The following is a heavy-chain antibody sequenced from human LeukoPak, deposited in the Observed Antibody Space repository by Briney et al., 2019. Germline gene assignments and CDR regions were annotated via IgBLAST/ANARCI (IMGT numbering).Heavy chain of an antibody. CDR2: IYYSGST. D-gene: IGHD3-3*01. V-gene: IGHV4-31*03. CDR3: ARAGGFFSPFGY. CDR1: GGSISSGGYY. Sequence: LSLTCTVSGGSISSGGYYWSWIRQHPGKGLEWIGYIYYSGSTYYNPSLKSRVTISVDTSKNQFSLKLSSVTAADTAVYYCARAGGFFSPFGYWGQGTLVTVSS. J-gene: IGHJ4*02.